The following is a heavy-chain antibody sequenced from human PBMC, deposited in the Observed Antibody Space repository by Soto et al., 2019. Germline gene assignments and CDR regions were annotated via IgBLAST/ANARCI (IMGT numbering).Heavy chain of an antibody. V-gene: IGHV1-69*01. D-gene: IGHD3-22*01. CDR2: IIPIFGTA. Sequence: QVQLVQSGAEVKKPGSSVKVSCKASGGTFSSYAISWVRQAPGQGLEWMGGIIPIFGTANYAQKFQGRVTITADESTSTAYMERSSLRSEDTAVYYCARTIPHYYDSSAFDYWGQGTLVTVSS. J-gene: IGHJ4*02. CDR3: ARTIPHYYDSSAFDY. CDR1: GGTFSSYA.